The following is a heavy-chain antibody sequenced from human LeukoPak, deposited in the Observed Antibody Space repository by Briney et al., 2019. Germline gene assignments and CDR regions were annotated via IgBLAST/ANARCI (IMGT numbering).Heavy chain of an antibody. V-gene: IGHV4-39*07. J-gene: IGHJ4*02. Sequence: PSETLSLTCTVSGVSISSSNSYWGWIRQPPGKGLEWIGSIYYTGNTYYNASLKSRVTISVDTSKNQFSLKLSSVTAADTAVYYCARDQVGATTKFDYWGQGTLLTVSS. CDR2: IYYTGNT. CDR3: ARDQVGATTKFDY. CDR1: GVSISSSNSY. D-gene: IGHD1-26*01.